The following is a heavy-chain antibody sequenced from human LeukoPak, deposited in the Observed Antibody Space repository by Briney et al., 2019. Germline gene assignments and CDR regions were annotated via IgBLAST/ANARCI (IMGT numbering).Heavy chain of an antibody. CDR1: GFTFSSYS. V-gene: IGHV3-48*02. J-gene: IGHJ4*02. D-gene: IGHD3-22*01. CDR2: ISSSSSTI. CDR3: ARTRPSFTVIVVVPLDY. Sequence: GGSLRLSCAASGFTFSSYSMNWVRQAPGKGLEWVSYISSSSSTIYYADSVKGQFTISRDNAKNSLYLQMNSLRDEDTAVYYCARTRPSFTVIVVVPLDYWGQGTLVTVSS.